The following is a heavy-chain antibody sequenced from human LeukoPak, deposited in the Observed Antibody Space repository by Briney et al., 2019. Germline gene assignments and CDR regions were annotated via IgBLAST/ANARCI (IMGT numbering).Heavy chain of an antibody. CDR3: ARGTGGVDTAMVYYYMDV. CDR1: GDSISRYY. V-gene: IGHV4-4*07. D-gene: IGHD5-18*01. Sequence: PSETLSLTCTVSGDSISRYYWSWIRQPAGKGLEWIGRIYSSGSTDYNPALTSRVAMSVDTSKSQFSLKLSSVTAADTAVYYCARGTGGVDTAMVYYYMDVWGKGTTVTVSS. CDR2: IYSSGST. J-gene: IGHJ6*03.